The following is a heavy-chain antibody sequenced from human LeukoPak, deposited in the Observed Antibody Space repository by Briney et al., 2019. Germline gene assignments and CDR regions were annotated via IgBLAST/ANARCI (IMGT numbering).Heavy chain of an antibody. CDR1: GFTFSYYE. CDR3: ARVPRSGNHFDY. CDR2: ITSGGTSM. V-gene: IGHV3-48*03. Sequence: GGSLRLSCAPSGFTFSYYEMGWVRRAAGKGLEWVSYITSGGTSMNYADSVKGRFTISRDNAKNSLYLQLNSLRAEDTAVYYCARVPRSGNHFDYWGQGTLVTVSS. D-gene: IGHD1-26*01. J-gene: IGHJ4*02.